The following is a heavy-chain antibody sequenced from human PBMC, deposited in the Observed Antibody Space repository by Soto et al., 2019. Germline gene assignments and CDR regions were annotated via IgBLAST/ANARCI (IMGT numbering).Heavy chain of an antibody. CDR3: ASDRRDGFKRYFEX. V-gene: IGHV4-59*01. D-gene: IGHD3-9*01. CDR1: GVSITSYF. J-gene: IGHJ4*02. CDR2: ISFSGAT. Sequence: SETLSLTCTVSGVSITSYFWSWIRQTPGKGLDWIGSISFSGATYINPSLKGRAALSVDTSENHLSLTLNSVTSADTAVYFCASDRRDGFKRYFEXWGQGNQVTVSX.